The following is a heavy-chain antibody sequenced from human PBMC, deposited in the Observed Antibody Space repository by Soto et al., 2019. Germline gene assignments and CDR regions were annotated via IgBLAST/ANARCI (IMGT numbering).Heavy chain of an antibody. J-gene: IGHJ4*02. V-gene: IGHV4-34*01. D-gene: IGHD2-15*01. CDR3: AVVVVVAATPSVRSLDY. CDR1: GGSFSGYY. Sequence: SETLSLTCAVYGGSFSGYYWSWIRQPPGKGLEWIGEINHSGSTNYNPSLKSRVTISVDTSKNQFSLKLSSVTAADTAVYYCAVVVVVAATPSVRSLDYWGQGTLVTVSS. CDR2: INHSGST.